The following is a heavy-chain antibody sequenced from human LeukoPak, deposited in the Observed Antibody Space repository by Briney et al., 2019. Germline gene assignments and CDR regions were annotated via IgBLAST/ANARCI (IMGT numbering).Heavy chain of an antibody. CDR3: ASGDDYSNYYFDY. Sequence: SETLSLTCTVSGGSISSYYWSWIRRPPGKGLEWVGYIYNSGSTNYNPSLKSRVTISVDTSQNQFSLKLSSVTAADTAVYYCASGDDYSNYYFDYWGQGTLVTVSS. CDR1: GGSISSYY. CDR2: IYNSGST. D-gene: IGHD4-11*01. V-gene: IGHV4-59*01. J-gene: IGHJ4*02.